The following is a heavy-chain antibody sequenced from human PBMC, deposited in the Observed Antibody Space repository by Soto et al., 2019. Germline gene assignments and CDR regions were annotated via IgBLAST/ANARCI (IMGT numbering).Heavy chain of an antibody. D-gene: IGHD3-9*01. J-gene: IGHJ5*02. CDR1: GFTFSSYG. CDR3: AKCANYDMLTGRGGFDP. CDR2: ISYDGSNK. Sequence: AGGSLRLSCAASGFTFSSYGMHWVRQAPGKGLEWVAVISYDGSNKYYADSVKGRFTISRDNSKNTLYLQMNSLRAEDTAVYYCAKCANYDMLTGRGGFDPWGQGTLVTVSS. V-gene: IGHV3-30*18.